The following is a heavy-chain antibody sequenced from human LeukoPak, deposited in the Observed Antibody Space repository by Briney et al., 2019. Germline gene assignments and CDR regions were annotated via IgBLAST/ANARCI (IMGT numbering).Heavy chain of an antibody. Sequence: ASVKVSCKTSGYTFTSYYMHWVRQAPGQGLEWMGWVNPTSGGTNYAQKFQGRVTMTRDTSISTAYMELSRLRSDDTAVYYCARGTLYSSSWIDYWGQGTLVTVSS. CDR3: ARGTLYSSSWIDY. V-gene: IGHV1-2*02. CDR1: GYTFTSYY. J-gene: IGHJ4*02. CDR2: VNPTSGGT. D-gene: IGHD6-13*01.